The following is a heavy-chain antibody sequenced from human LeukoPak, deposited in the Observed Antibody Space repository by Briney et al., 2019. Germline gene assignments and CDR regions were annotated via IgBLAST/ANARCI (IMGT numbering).Heavy chain of an antibody. V-gene: IGHV4-38-2*02. D-gene: IGHD2-2*01. Sequence: SETLSLTCTVSGYSISGGYYWGWIRQPPGKGLEWIGSIYHSGSTYYNPSLKSRVTISVDTSKNQFSLKLSSVTAADTAVYYCASYDTAARVFDPWGQGTLVTVSS. CDR3: ASYDTAARVFDP. CDR2: IYHSGST. J-gene: IGHJ5*02. CDR1: GYSISGGYY.